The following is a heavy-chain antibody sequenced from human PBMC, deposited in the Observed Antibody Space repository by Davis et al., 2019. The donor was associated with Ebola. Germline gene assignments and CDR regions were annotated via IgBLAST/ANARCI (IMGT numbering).Heavy chain of an antibody. CDR1: GFTFSSYG. CDR2: IWYDGSNK. CDR3: ARGRWIQLWTYNWFDP. D-gene: IGHD5-18*01. V-gene: IGHV3-33*08. Sequence: GGSLRLSCATSGFTFSSYGMHWVRQAPGKGLEWVAVIWYDGSNKYYANSVKGRFTISRDNSKNTLYLQMNSLRAEDTAVYYCARGRWIQLWTYNWFDPWGQGTLVTVSS. J-gene: IGHJ5*02.